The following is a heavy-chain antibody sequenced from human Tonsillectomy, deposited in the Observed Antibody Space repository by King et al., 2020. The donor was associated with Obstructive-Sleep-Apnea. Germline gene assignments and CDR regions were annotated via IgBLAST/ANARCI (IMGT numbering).Heavy chain of an antibody. D-gene: IGHD6-19*01. Sequence: VQLVESGGGLVQPGRSLRLSCTASGFTFGDYAMMLFRQAPGKGLEWVGCISSKAYGGTTEYAASVKGRFTISRDDSKSIAYLQMNNLKTEDTAVYYCTRGGAYSSGWFHNWFDPWGQGTLVTVSS. V-gene: IGHV3-49*03. CDR2: ISSKAYGGTT. J-gene: IGHJ5*02. CDR3: TRGGAYSSGWFHNWFDP. CDR1: GFTFGDYA.